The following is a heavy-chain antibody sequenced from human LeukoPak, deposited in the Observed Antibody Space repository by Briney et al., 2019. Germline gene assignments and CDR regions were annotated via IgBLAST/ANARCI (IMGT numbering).Heavy chain of an antibody. CDR1: GYSLGTYG. V-gene: IGHV1-18*01. J-gene: IGHJ4*02. CDR3: VRARSYADAMADY. CDR2: IGGYTGNT. D-gene: IGHD3-16*01. Sequence: VASVKVSCKASGYSLGTYGFSWVRQAPGQGLEWMGWIGGYTGNTNYAQKVQGRVTMTTDTSTSTTYMEPRSLRSDDTAVYYCVRARSYADAMADYWGQGTLVTVSS.